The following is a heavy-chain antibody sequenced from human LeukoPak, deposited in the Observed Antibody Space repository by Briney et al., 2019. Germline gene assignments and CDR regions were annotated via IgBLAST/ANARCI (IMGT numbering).Heavy chain of an antibody. CDR2: IIPIFGTA. CDR1: GYSFTVYY. J-gene: IGHJ6*03. V-gene: IGHV1-69*05. CDR3: ASGITQIYYYYYMDV. Sequence: SVKVSCKASGYSFTVYYMHWVRQAPGQGLEWMGGIIPIFGTANYAQKFQGRVTITTDESTSTAYMELSSLRSEDTAVYYCASGITQIYYYYYMDVWGKGTTVTVSS. D-gene: IGHD1-14*01.